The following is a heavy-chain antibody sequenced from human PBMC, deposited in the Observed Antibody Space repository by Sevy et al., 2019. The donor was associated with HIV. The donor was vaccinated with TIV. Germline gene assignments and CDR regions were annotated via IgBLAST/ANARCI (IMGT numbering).Heavy chain of an antibody. CDR3: ARDLGGSYHGGDYFDY. V-gene: IGHV3-48*02. D-gene: IGHD1-26*01. CDR1: GFTFSSYS. J-gene: IGHJ4*02. Sequence: GGSLRLSCAASGFTFSSYSMNWVRQAPGKGLEWVSYISSSSSTIYYADSVKGRFTISRDNAKNSLYLQMNSLRDEDTAVYYCARDLGGSYHGGDYFDYWGQGTLVTVSS. CDR2: ISSSSSTI.